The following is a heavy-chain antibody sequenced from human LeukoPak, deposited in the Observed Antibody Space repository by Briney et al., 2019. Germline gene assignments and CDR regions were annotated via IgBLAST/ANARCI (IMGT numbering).Heavy chain of an antibody. CDR2: INHSGST. J-gene: IGHJ4*02. V-gene: IGHV4-34*01. CDR3: AGGAYCSGGSCYSIS. CDR1: GGSFSGYY. Sequence: SETLSLTCAVYGGSFSGYYWSWIRQPPGKGLEGIGEINHSGSTNYNPSLKSRVTISVDTSKNQFSLKLSSVTAADTAVYYCAGGAYCSGGSCYSISWGQGNLVTVSS. D-gene: IGHD2-15*01.